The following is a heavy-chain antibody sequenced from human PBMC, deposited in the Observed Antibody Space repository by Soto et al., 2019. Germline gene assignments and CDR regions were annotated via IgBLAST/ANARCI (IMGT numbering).Heavy chain of an antibody. CDR2: IKTKSEGGTT. CDR3: TTYNWNIGDY. J-gene: IGHJ4*02. D-gene: IGHD1-20*01. V-gene: IGHV3-15*01. Sequence: EVQLVESGGGLVEPGGSLRVSCVASGFNFSRDWMNWVRQAPGKGLEWVGRIKTKSEGGTTDYAAPVNGRFSISRDDSESTMYLQMNSLKTEDKAVYYCTTYNWNIGDYWGQGTLVTVSS. CDR1: GFNFSRDW.